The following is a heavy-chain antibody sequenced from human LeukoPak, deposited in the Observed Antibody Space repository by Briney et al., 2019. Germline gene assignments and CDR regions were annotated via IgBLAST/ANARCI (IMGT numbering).Heavy chain of an antibody. CDR3: VVAVAEVDY. V-gene: IGHV3-30*03. Sequence: GGSLRLSCAASGFTFSSYGMHWVRQAPGKGLEWVAVISYDGSNKYYADSVKGRFTISRDNSKNTLYLQMNSLRAEDTAVYYCVVAVAEVDYWGQGTLVTVSS. D-gene: IGHD6-19*01. CDR2: ISYDGSNK. J-gene: IGHJ4*02. CDR1: GFTFSSYG.